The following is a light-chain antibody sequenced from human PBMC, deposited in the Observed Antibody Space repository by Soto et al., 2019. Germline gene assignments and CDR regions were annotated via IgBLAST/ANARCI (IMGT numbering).Light chain of an antibody. CDR2: VNNDGSH. CDR1: SGHSSYA. V-gene: IGLV4-69*01. Sequence: QLVLTQSPSASASLGASVRLTCTLSSGHSSYAIAWHQQQPEKGPRYLMKVNNDGSHSKGDGVPDRFSGSSSGAERYLTISSLQSDDEADYYCQAWGTGILVFGGGTKVTVL. CDR3: QAWGTGILV. J-gene: IGLJ3*02.